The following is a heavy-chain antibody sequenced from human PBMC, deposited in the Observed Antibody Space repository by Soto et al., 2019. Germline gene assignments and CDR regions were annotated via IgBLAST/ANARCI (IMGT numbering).Heavy chain of an antibody. CDR3: TRGLLGGAPSYTFHGMDV. CDR1: GFTFSDHY. V-gene: IGHV3-72*01. Sequence: EVQLVESGGGLVQPGGSLRLSCAASGFTFSDHYMDWVRQAPGKGLEWVARSRNRVNSHTTEYAPYVKGRFTISRDESKSALYMQINSMKIEDTAVYYCTRGLLGGAPSYTFHGMDVWGQGTTVTVSS. D-gene: IGHD1-26*01. J-gene: IGHJ6*01. CDR2: SRNRVNSHTT.